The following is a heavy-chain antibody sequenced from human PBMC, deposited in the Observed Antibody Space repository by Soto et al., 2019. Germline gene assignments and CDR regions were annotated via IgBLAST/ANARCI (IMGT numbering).Heavy chain of an antibody. D-gene: IGHD6-13*01. CDR1: GFNFSNYA. CDR2: IASDGKDK. Sequence: QVQLVESGGGVVQPGRSLKLSCAASGFNFSNYAIHWVRQAPGKGLEWVAVIASDGKDKRYADSVKGRFTISRDNSKNSVYLQMNSLRGEDTAVYCCAKDGAIAAADYFVDYWGQGSLVTVSS. J-gene: IGHJ4*02. CDR3: AKDGAIAAADYFVDY. V-gene: IGHV3-30*18.